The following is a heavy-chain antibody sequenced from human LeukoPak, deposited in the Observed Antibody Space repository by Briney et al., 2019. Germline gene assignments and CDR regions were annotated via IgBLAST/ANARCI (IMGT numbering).Heavy chain of an antibody. D-gene: IGHD6-19*01. V-gene: IGHV4-59*01. CDR2: IYYSGST. J-gene: IGHJ4*02. CDR1: GGSISSYY. Sequence: SETLSLICTVSGGSISSYYWSWIRQPPGKGLEWIGYIYYSGSTNYNPSLKSRVTISVDTSKNQFSLKLSSVTAADTAVYYCAREVETVAGPFFDYWGQGTLVTVSS. CDR3: AREVETVAGPFFDY.